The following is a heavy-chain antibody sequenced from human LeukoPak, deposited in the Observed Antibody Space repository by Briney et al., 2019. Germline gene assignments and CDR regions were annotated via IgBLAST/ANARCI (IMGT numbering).Heavy chain of an antibody. Sequence: ASVKVSCKASGYTFPDYGISWVRQAPGQGLEWMGWISADIGNTNYAQNFQGRVTMTRDRSTSTGYMELTSLTSDDTAVYYCARDRLGYYGYGSCLLFDNWGQGTLVTVSS. CDR2: ISADIGNT. V-gene: IGHV1-18*01. D-gene: IGHD2-15*01. J-gene: IGHJ4*02. CDR1: GYTFPDYG. CDR3: ARDRLGYYGYGSCLLFDN.